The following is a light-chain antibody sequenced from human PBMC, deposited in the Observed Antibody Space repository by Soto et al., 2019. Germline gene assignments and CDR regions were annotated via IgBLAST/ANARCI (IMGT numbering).Light chain of an antibody. Sequence: QSALTQPASVSGSPGQSITISCTGTSSDVGGYNYVSWYQQHPGKAPKLMTYEVSNRPSGVSKRFSGSKSGNTASLTISGRQAEDEADYYCSSYTSSSNVVFGGGTKLTVL. J-gene: IGLJ2*01. CDR1: SSDVGGYNY. V-gene: IGLV2-14*01. CDR2: EVS. CDR3: SSYTSSSNVV.